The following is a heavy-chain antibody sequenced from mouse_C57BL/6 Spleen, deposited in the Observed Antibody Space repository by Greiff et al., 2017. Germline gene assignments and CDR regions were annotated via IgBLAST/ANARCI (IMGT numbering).Heavy chain of an antibody. D-gene: IGHD2-4*01. CDR1: GYAFSSYW. V-gene: IGHV1-80*01. CDR3: ASGAYDYDGFAY. J-gene: IGHJ3*01. Sequence: QVQLQQSGAELVKPGASVKISCKASGYAFSSYWMNWVKQRPGKGLEWIGQIYPGDGDTNYNGKFKGKATLTADKSSSTAYMQLSSLTSEDAAVYFCASGAYDYDGFAYWGQGTLVTVSA. CDR2: IYPGDGDT.